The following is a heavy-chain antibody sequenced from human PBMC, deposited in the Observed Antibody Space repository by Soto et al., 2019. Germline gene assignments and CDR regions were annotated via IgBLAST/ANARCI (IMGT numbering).Heavy chain of an antibody. CDR2: ISYDGSNK. CDR1: GFTFSSYG. D-gene: IGHD4-17*01. CDR3: CKSTGGYRDQGKFRH. J-gene: IGHJ1*01. V-gene: IGHV3-30*03. Sequence: QVQLVESGGGVVQPGRSLRLSCAASGFTFSSYGMHWVRQAPGKGLEWVAVISYDGSNKYYADSVKGRFTISRDNSKNRAVAEKNKLRGGGQGGDYCCKSTGGYRDQGKFRHWGQGTLVTVSS.